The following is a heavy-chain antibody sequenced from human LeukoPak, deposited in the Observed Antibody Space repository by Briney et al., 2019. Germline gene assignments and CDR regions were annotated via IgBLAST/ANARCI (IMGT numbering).Heavy chain of an antibody. CDR3: ASGPGYCSGGSCPDY. CDR1: GGSLSGYY. Sequence: SETLSLTCAVYGGSLSGYYWSWIRQPPGKGLEWIGEINHSGSTNYNPSLKSRVTISVDTSKNQFSLKLSSVTAADTAVYYCASGPGYCSGGSCPDYWGQGTLVTVSS. D-gene: IGHD2-15*01. V-gene: IGHV4-34*01. CDR2: INHSGST. J-gene: IGHJ4*02.